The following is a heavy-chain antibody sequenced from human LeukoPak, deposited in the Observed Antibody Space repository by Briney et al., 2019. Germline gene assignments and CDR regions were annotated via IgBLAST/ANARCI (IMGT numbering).Heavy chain of an antibody. V-gene: IGHV3-23*01. CDR2: ISGSGGST. CDR3: AKLSAVVMVVATVDY. Sequence: PGGSLRLSCAASGFTFSRYALTLVRPAPGKGVPWGSAISGSGGSTYYADSVKGRFTISRDNSKNTLYLQMNSLRAEDTAVYYCAKLSAVVMVVATVDYWGQGTLVTVSS. D-gene: IGHD2-15*01. J-gene: IGHJ4*02. CDR1: GFTFSRYA.